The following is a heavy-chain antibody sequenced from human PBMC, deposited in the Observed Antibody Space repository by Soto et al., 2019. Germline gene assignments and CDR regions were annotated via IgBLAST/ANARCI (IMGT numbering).Heavy chain of an antibody. V-gene: IGHV3-30*03. CDR1: GFTFSSYG. CDR2: ISYDGSNK. CDR3: ASTTVTNN. Sequence: GGSLRLSCAASGFTFSSYGMHWVRQAPGKGLEWVAVISYDGSNKYYADSVKGRFTISRDNSKNTLYLQMNSLRAEDTAVYYCASTTVTNNWGQGTLVTVSS. D-gene: IGHD4-17*01. J-gene: IGHJ4*02.